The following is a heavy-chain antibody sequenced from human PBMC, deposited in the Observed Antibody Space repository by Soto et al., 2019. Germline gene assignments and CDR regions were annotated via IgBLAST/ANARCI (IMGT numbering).Heavy chain of an antibody. CDR3: AKPVYGSGSPDY. V-gene: IGHV3-23*01. CDR1: GLNFNGYT. J-gene: IGHJ4*02. Sequence: GGSLRLACATSGLNFNGYTMSWVRQAPGQGLEWVSGIAETGSSTYYADSVKGRFTTSRDNSENTLYLQMNNLRAEDTAIYYCAKPVYGSGSPDYWGQGTLVTVSS. CDR2: IAETGSST. D-gene: IGHD3-10*01.